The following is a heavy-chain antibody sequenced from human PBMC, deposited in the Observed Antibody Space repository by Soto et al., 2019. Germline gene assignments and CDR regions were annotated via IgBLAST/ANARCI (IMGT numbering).Heavy chain of an antibody. CDR2: IYSGGST. D-gene: IGHD2-2*02. J-gene: IGHJ4*02. Sequence: GGSLRLSCAASGFTVSNNYMSWVRQAPGKGLEWVSLIYSGGSTFYADSVKGRFTISRDNSKNTLFLQMNSLRAEDTAVYFCVTYTSLDYWGQGTLVTASS. CDR1: GFTVSNNY. V-gene: IGHV3-53*01. CDR3: VTYTSLDY.